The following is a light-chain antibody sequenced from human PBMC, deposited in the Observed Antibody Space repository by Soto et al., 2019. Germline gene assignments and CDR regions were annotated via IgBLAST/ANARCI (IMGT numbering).Light chain of an antibody. J-gene: IGKJ3*01. Sequence: DIQMTQSPSSLSASVGDRVTITCRASQGISNYLAWYQQKPGKVPKLLIYAASTVQSGVPSRFSGSGSGTDFTRTISSLQPEDVATYYCQKYNSACLTFGPGTKVDI. CDR2: AAS. CDR1: QGISNY. V-gene: IGKV1-27*01. CDR3: QKYNSACLT.